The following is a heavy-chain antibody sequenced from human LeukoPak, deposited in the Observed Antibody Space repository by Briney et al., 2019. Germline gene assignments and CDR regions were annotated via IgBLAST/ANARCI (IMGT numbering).Heavy chain of an antibody. Sequence: PGLTLGLYCAASGFTFSSDGRNWIHQAPGKGLEWVGFIRSKTFGEATECAASVKGRFTISRDDSKNIAYLQMNSLKTEDTALYYCARLGRFLRVDYFDYWGQGSLATVSS. CDR2: IRSKTFGEAT. D-gene: IGHD3-10*01. CDR3: ARLGRFLRVDYFDY. V-gene: IGHV3-49*03. J-gene: IGHJ4*02. CDR1: GFTFSSDG.